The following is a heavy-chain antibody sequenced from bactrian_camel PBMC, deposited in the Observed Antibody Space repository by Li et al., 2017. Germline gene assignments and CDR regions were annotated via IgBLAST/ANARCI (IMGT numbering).Heavy chain of an antibody. CDR3: AADLNCAWRDNVSPSEVPGFGY. J-gene: IGHJ6*01. CDR1: GFTYSPQC. D-gene: IGHD4*01. Sequence: HVQLVESGGGSVQAGRSLRLSCAQSGFTYSPQCMAWFRQAPGKEREGVAAVDFDGSPYYADFVKGRFTISKGNEKNSVSLRMNSLSPEDTAMYYCAADLNCAWRDNVSPSEVPGFGYWGQGTQVTVS. V-gene: IGHV3S53*01. CDR2: VDFDGSP.